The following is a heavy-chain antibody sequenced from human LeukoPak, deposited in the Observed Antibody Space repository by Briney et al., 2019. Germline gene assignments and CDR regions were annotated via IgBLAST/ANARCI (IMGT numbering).Heavy chain of an antibody. V-gene: IGHV4-59*08. CDR1: GGSISSYY. CDR3: ARHGFIMKTFY. Sequence: SETLSLTCTVSGGSISSYYWSWIRQPPGKGLEWIGYIYYIGSTNYNPSLKSRVTISIDTSKNQFSLKLNSVTAADTAMYYCARHGFIMKTFYWGQGTLVTVSS. CDR2: IYYIGST. D-gene: IGHD3-16*01. J-gene: IGHJ4*02.